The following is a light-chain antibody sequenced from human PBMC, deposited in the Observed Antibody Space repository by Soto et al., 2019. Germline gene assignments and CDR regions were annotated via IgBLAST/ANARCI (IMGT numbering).Light chain of an antibody. CDR1: QSVSSSY. Sequence: EIELTQSPGTLSLSPGERATLSCRASQSVSSSYLAWYQKKPGQAPRLLIYGASSRATGIPDRFSGSGSGTDFTLTISRLAPEDFAVYYCQQYGSSPVTFGQGTKVEIK. CDR2: GAS. CDR3: QQYGSSPVT. V-gene: IGKV3-20*01. J-gene: IGKJ1*01.